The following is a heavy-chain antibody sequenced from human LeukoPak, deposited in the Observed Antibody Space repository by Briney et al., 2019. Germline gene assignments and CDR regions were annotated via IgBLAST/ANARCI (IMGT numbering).Heavy chain of an antibody. J-gene: IGHJ6*03. D-gene: IGHD1-1*01. V-gene: IGHV1-69*13. CDR2: IIPIFGTA. Sequence: SVKVSCKASGGTFSSYAISWVRQAPGQGLECMGGIIPIFGTANYAQKFQGRVTITADESTSTAYMELSSLRSEDTAVYYCATGVQLERRARSHYYYYMDVWGKRTTVTVSS. CDR1: GGTFSSYA. CDR3: ATGVQLERRARSHYYYYMDV.